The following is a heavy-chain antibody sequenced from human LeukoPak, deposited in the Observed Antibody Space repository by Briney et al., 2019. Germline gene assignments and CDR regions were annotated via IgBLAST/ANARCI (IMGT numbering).Heavy chain of an antibody. Sequence: SQTLSLTCAISGDSVSSYSAAWNWIRQSPSRGLXXXXXTYYRSNWYNDYAGSLRGRITINPDTSRNQFSLHLSSVTPDDTAVYYCARDPEWVYDTFDIWGQGTMVTVSS. V-gene: IGHV6-1*01. CDR2: TYYRSNWYN. CDR3: ARDPEWVYDTFDI. D-gene: IGHD3-3*01. J-gene: IGHJ3*02. CDR1: GDSVSSYSAA.